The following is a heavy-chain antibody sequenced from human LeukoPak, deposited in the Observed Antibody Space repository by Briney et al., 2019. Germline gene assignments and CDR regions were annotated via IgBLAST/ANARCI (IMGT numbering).Heavy chain of an antibody. V-gene: IGHV3-7*03. D-gene: IGHD3-16*01. CDR3: AKDAQPRSRWFDP. Sequence: GGSLRLSCVASGLTVSNHWMSWVRQAPGKGLEWVANIREERGQEYYVDSVKGRFTISRDNAKNSLYLQMNTLRAEDTAMYYCAKDAQPRSRWFDPWGQGTLVTVSS. CDR1: GLTVSNHW. CDR2: IREERGQE. J-gene: IGHJ5*02.